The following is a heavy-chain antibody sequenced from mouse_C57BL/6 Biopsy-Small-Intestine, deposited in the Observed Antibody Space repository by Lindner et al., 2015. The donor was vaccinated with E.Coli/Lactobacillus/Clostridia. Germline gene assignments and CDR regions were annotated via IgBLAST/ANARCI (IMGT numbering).Heavy chain of an antibody. J-gene: IGHJ3*01. V-gene: IGHV1-14*01. CDR1: GYTFISYV. Sequence: VQLQESGPELVKPGASVKMSCKASGYTFISYVMYWVKQKPGQGLEWIGYINPYNDRTNCNEKFKGKATLTSDKSSSTAYMELSSLTSEDSAVYYCTRRDWDFAWFAYWGQGTLVTVSA. D-gene: IGHD4-1*01. CDR3: TRRDWDFAWFAY. CDR2: INPYNDRT.